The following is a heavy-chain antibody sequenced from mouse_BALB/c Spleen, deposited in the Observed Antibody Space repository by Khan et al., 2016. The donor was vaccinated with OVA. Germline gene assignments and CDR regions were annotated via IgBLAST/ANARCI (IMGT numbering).Heavy chain of an antibody. J-gene: IGHJ2*01. CDR3: ARIYGSDFDY. CDR2: ISPHIGET. D-gene: IGHD1-1*01. V-gene: IGHV1-20*02. Sequence: VQLKESGPELVKPGASVKISCKASGYSFTGYFIHWVMQSHGKSLEWIGRISPHIGETFYNQKFRGKATLTVDESSSTAHMELRSLASEDSAVYFGARIYGSDFDYWGQGTTLTVSS. CDR1: GYSFTGYF.